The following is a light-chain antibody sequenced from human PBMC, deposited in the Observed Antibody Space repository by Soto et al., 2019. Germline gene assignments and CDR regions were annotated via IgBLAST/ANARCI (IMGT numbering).Light chain of an antibody. V-gene: IGKV1-27*01. CDR1: QGISNY. Sequence: DLQMTQSPSSLSASVGDRVTITCRASQGISNYLAWYQQKPGKVPKLLIYAASTLQSGVPFRFSGSGSGTDFTLTISSLQPDDVATYYCQQYDGYSPQTFGQGTKVEIK. J-gene: IGKJ1*01. CDR3: QQYDGYSPQT. CDR2: AAS.